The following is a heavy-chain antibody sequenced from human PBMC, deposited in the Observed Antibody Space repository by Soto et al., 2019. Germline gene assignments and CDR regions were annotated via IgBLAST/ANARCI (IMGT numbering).Heavy chain of an antibody. CDR1: GGSISSYY. V-gene: IGHV4-59*01. CDR2: IYYSGIT. J-gene: IGHJ6*02. D-gene: IGHD5-18*01. CDR3: ARDHGGGYSYGRTYYYYYGMDV. Sequence: KTSETLSLTCTVSGGSISSYYWSWIRQPPGNGLEWIGYIYYSGITNYNPSLKSRGTISVDTSKNQFSLKLSSVTAADTAVYYCARDHGGGYSYGRTYYYYYGMDVWGQGTTVT.